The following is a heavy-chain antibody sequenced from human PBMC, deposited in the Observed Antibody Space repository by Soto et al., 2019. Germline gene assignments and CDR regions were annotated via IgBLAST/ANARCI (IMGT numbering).Heavy chain of an antibody. CDR2: INSDGSSR. CDR1: GFTFSGYW. D-gene: IGHD1-26*01. CDR3: ARVVLGAFDAFDV. Sequence: GGSLRLSCAASGFTFSGYWMHWVRQVPGKGLVWVSRINSDGSSRSYADSVKGRFTISRDNAKNTLHLQMNSLRAEDTAVYYCARVVLGAFDAFDVWGQGTLVTVS. J-gene: IGHJ3*01. V-gene: IGHV3-74*01.